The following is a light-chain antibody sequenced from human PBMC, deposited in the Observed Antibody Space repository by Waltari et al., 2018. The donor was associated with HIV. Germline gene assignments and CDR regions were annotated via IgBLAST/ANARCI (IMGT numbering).Light chain of an antibody. CDR3: CSYAGSYTLV. Sequence: QSALTQPRSVSGAPGPPVTIPCTGTSSHVGGYNFVSWYQQHPGKAPKLMIYDVNKRPSGVPDRFSGSKSGSTASLTISGLQAEDEADYYCCSYAGSYTLVFGGGTNLTVL. J-gene: IGLJ3*02. CDR2: DVN. V-gene: IGLV2-11*01. CDR1: SSHVGGYNF.